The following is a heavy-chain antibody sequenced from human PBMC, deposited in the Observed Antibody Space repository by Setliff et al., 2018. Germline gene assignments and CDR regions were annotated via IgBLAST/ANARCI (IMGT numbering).Heavy chain of an antibody. J-gene: IGHJ3*01. D-gene: IGHD6-19*01. CDR2: INPNSGGT. CDR3: ARDLIAVAATTAFDV. V-gene: IGHV1-2*02. CDR1: GYTFTGHH. Sequence: ASVKVSCKASGYTFTGHHLHWVRQAPGQGLEWMGWINPNSGGTNYAQKFQGRVTMTRDTSISTAYMELSRLRSDDTAMYYCARDLIAVAATTAFDVWGQGTMVTVSS.